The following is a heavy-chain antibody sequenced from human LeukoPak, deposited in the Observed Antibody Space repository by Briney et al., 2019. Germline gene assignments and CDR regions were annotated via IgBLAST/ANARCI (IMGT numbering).Heavy chain of an antibody. CDR2: IYSGGST. CDR3: ARGGSYLSAFDI. V-gene: IGHV3-53*01. J-gene: IGHJ3*02. D-gene: IGHD1-26*01. Sequence: GSLRLSCAASGFTFSSYSMNWVRQAPGKGLEWVSIIYSGGSTFYADSVKGRSTISRDNSKNTLYLQMNSLRAEDTAVYYCARGGSYLSAFDIWGQGTMVAVSS. CDR1: GFTFSSYS.